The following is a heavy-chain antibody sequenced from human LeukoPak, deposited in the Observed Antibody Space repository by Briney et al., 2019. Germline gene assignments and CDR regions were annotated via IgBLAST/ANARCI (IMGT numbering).Heavy chain of an antibody. D-gene: IGHD2-2*01. CDR3: ARQDPRTSPRLSVPIHQVGYCSSTSCSNFDY. J-gene: IGHJ4*02. CDR2: VCCPGSP. Sequence: SETLSLTCSVSGGSISSLYWSWIRQPPGNGLEWLGYVCCPGSPNDNPSLNVRVTMFVDMPKIQFSLRLSSVTAADTAVYYCARQDPRTSPRLSVPIHQVGYCSSTSCSNFDYWGQGTLVTVSS. V-gene: IGHV4-59*08. CDR1: GGSISSLY.